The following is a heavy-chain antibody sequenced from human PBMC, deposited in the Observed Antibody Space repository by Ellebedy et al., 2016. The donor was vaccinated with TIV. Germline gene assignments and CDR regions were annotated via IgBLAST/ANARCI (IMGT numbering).Heavy chain of an antibody. CDR2: IYYTGST. Sequence: SETLSLTCAVSGGSISSSTWWSWVRQSPGKGLEWIGSIYYTGSTDYNPSLKSRVAISADTSKNQFSLRLSSVTAADTAVYYCARWFGELLYVRWFDPWGQGTLVTVSS. D-gene: IGHD3-10*01. CDR1: GGSISSSTW. J-gene: IGHJ5*02. V-gene: IGHV4-4*02. CDR3: ARWFGELLYVRWFDP.